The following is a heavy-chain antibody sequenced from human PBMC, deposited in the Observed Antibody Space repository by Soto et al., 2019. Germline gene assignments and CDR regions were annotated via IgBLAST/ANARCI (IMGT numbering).Heavy chain of an antibody. CDR3: AADINRGIAVAGRLSD. D-gene: IGHD6-19*01. Sequence: QMQLVQSGPEVKKPGTSVKVSCKASGFTFTSSAVQWVRQARGQRLEWIGWIVVGSGNTNYAQKFQERVTITRDMSTSTAYMELSSLRSEDTAVYYCAADINRGIAVAGRLSDWGQGTLVTVSS. J-gene: IGHJ4*02. CDR1: GFTFTSSA. V-gene: IGHV1-58*01. CDR2: IVVGSGNT.